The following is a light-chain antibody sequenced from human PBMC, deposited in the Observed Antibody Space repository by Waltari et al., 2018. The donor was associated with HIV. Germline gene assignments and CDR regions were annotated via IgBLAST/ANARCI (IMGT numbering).Light chain of an antibody. CDR2: WAS. CDR1: QSVLYNSNSKNY. V-gene: IGKV4-1*01. Sequence: DIVLTQSPDSLAVSLGERATINCKASQSVLYNSNSKNYLSWYQQRPGQPPKLLIYWASTRESGVPDRFSGSACGTDFTLTISGLQAEDVAVYYCHQYYTTPWAFGQGTKVEIK. CDR3: HQYYTTPWA. J-gene: IGKJ1*01.